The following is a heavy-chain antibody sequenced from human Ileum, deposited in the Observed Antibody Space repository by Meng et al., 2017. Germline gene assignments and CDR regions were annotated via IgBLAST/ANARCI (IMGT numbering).Heavy chain of an antibody. CDR1: GDSVSSDTGA. J-gene: IGHJ4*02. D-gene: IGHD7-27*01. CDR2: TYYRSRWYN. CDR3: AGKDWGEGLDF. V-gene: IGHV6-1*01. Sequence: HVQLQQSGPGLVKPSQTLSLTCAISGDSVSSDTGAWNWIRQSPSRGLEWLGRTYYRSRWYNNYAVSVKSRITISPDTSKNQFSLQLNSVTPDDTAVYYCAGKDWGEGLDFWDQGTLVTVSS.